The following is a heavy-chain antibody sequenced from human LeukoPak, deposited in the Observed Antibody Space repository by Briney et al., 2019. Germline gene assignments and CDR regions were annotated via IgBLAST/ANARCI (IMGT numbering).Heavy chain of an antibody. J-gene: IGHJ4*02. CDR3: ARGEYYYDSSGYPPSDY. D-gene: IGHD3-22*01. Sequence: GASVKVSCKASGGTFSSYAISWVRQAPGQGLEWMGRIIPILGIANYAQKFQGRVTITADKSTSTAYMELSSLRSEDTPVYYCARGEYYYDSSGYPPSDYWGQGTLVTVSS. V-gene: IGHV1-69*04. CDR2: IIPILGIA. CDR1: GGTFSSYA.